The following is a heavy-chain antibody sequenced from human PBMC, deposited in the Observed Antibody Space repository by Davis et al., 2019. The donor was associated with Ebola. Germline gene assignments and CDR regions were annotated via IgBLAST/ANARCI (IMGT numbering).Heavy chain of an antibody. Sequence: GGSLRLSCAASGFTFSDYYMSWIRQAPGKGLEWVSSIFSGGKIFYADSVKGRFSISRDTSKNMLYLQMSSLRVEDTGVYYCADVETGSAYWGQGTLVTVSS. V-gene: IGHV3-66*01. CDR1: GFTFSDYY. CDR2: IFSGGKI. J-gene: IGHJ4*02. D-gene: IGHD1-1*01. CDR3: ADVETGSAY.